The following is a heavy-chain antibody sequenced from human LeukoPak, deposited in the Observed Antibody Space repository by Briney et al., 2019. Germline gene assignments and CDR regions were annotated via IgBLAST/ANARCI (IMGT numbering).Heavy chain of an antibody. CDR2: IYHSGST. D-gene: IGHD3-16*01. J-gene: IGHJ6*03. Sequence: SETLSLTCTVSGYSISSGYHWGWIRQPPGKGLEWIGSIYHSGSTYYNPSLKSRVTISLDTSKNQFSLKLSSVTAADTAVYYCARVTNDYVWGSFVYYHYYMDVWGKGTTVTVSS. V-gene: IGHV4-38-2*02. CDR3: ARVTNDYVWGSFVYYHYYMDV. CDR1: GYSISSGYH.